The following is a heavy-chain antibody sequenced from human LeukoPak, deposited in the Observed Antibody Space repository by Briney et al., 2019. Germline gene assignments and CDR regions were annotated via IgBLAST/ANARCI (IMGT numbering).Heavy chain of an antibody. V-gene: IGHV4-34*01. Sequence: SETLSLTCAVDGGSFSFYYWSWIRQTPGKGLEWIGEINHGGSSNYNPSLKSRVTISVDTSKNQFSLKLNSVTAADTAVYYCARRSQDFDLWGQGILVTVSA. CDR1: GGSFSFYY. CDR2: INHGGSS. J-gene: IGHJ4*02. CDR3: ARRSQDFDL.